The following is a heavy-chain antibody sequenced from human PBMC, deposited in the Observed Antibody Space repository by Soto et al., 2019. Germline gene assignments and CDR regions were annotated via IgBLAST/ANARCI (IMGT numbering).Heavy chain of an antibody. CDR3: ARAARAAAGSNWFDP. CDR1: GYTFTSYY. CDR2: INPSGGST. V-gene: IGHV1-46*03. D-gene: IGHD6-13*01. J-gene: IGHJ5*02. Sequence: ASVKVSCKASGYTFTSYYMHWVRQAPGQGLEWMGKINPSGGSTSYAQKFQGRVTMTRDTSTNTVYMELSSLRSEDTAVYYCARAARAAAGSNWFDPWGQGTQVTVSS.